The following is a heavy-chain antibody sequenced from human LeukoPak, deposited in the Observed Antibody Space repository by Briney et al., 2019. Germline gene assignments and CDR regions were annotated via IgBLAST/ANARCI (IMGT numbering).Heavy chain of an antibody. J-gene: IGHJ4*02. CDR1: GGSFSGYY. CDR2: INHSGST. V-gene: IGHV4-34*01. Sequence: NPSETLSLTCAVYGGSFSGYYWSWIRQPPGKGLEWIGEINHSGSTNYNPSLKSRVTISVDTSKNQFSLKLSSVTAADTAVYYCARLRFLEWLPHPFDYWGQGTLVTVSS. CDR3: ARLRFLEWLPHPFDY. D-gene: IGHD3-3*01.